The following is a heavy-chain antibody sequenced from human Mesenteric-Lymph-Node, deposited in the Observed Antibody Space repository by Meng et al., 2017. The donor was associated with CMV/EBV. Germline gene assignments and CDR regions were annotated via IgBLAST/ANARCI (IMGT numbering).Heavy chain of an antibody. CDR3: AKGGAFFTVFGVINS. Sequence: GSLRLSCAVYGGSFSGFYWSWIRQPPGKGLEWIGEINHSGSTNYNPSLKSRVTISVDTSKNQFSLNLTSVTAADTAVYYCAKGGAFFTVFGVINSGGQGTLVTVSS. CDR2: INHSGST. D-gene: IGHD3-3*01. J-gene: IGHJ4*02. V-gene: IGHV4-34*01. CDR1: GGSFSGFY.